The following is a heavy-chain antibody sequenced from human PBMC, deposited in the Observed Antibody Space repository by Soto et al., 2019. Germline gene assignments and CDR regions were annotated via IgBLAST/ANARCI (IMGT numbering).Heavy chain of an antibody. CDR3: ARDVGDYVSSLVY. D-gene: IGHD4-17*01. CDR1: GFTFSSYG. V-gene: IGHV3-33*01. CDR2: IWYDGSNK. J-gene: IGHJ4*02. Sequence: GGSLRLSCAASGFTFSSYGMHWVRQAPGKGLEWVAVIWYDGSNKYYADSVKGRFTISRDNSKNTLYLQMNSLRAEDTAVYYCARDVGDYVSSLVYWGQGTLVTVSS.